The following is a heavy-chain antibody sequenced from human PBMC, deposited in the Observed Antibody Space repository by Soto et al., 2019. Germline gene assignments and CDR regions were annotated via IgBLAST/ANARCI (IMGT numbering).Heavy chain of an antibody. CDR2: ISAYNGNT. CDR1: GYTFTSYG. D-gene: IGHD2-15*01. CDR3: ARGLFEDIVVVVAANSFAYDI. J-gene: IGHJ3*02. V-gene: IGHV1-18*01. Sequence: ASVKVSCKASGYTFTSYGISWVRQAPGQGLEWMGWISAYNGNTNYAQKLQGRVTMTTDTSTSTAYMELRSLRSDDTAVYYCARGLFEDIVVVVAANSFAYDIWGQGTMVTVS.